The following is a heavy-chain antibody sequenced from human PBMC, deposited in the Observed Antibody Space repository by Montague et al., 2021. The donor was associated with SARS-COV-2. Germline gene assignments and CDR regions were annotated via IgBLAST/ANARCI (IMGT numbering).Heavy chain of an antibody. CDR3: ANFQCSRLLFGSLYYGMDV. CDR2: ISYSGST. CDR1: GGSISSYY. J-gene: IGHJ6*02. Sequence: SETLSLTCTVSGGSISSYYWSWIRQPPGRGLQWIGYISYSGSTNYNPSLKSRVTISVDTSKNHFTLRLSSVTAADTAVYYCANFQCSRLLFGSLYYGMDVWGQGTTVTVSS. D-gene: IGHD3-10*01. V-gene: IGHV4-59*01.